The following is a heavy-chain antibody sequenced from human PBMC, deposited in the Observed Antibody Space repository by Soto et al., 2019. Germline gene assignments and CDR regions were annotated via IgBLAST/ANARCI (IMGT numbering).Heavy chain of an antibody. D-gene: IGHD2-21*01. J-gene: IGHJ4*02. V-gene: IGHV4-30-4*08. CDR1: GGSITRGDYY. Sequence: QVQLQESRPGPVKPAHTLSLTCTVSGGSITRGDYYLIWIRQPPGKRMAWIGSIYYSGVTYYSPYPQSRLTISLETSRNQFSLNLASVTAAKPAVYYCARQEADFVIGQYFFDYWSQGPLVPVSS. CDR3: ARQEADFVIGQYFFDY. CDR2: IYYSGVT.